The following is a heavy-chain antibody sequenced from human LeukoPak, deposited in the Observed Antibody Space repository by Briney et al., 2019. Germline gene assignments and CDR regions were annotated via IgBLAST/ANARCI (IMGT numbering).Heavy chain of an antibody. Sequence: SETLSLTCTVSGGSISSGGYYWSWIRQHPGKGLEWIGYIYYSGSTYYSPSLKSRVTISVDTSKNQFSLKLSSVTAADTAVYYCARGKLLRYFDWLSRTADAFDIWGQGTMVTVSS. CDR2: IYYSGST. V-gene: IGHV4-31*03. CDR1: GGSISSGGYY. D-gene: IGHD3-9*01. J-gene: IGHJ3*02. CDR3: ARGKLLRYFDWLSRTADAFDI.